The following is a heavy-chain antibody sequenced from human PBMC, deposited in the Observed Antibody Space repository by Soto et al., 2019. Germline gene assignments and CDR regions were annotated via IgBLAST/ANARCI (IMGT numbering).Heavy chain of an antibody. CDR1: GYTFTSYD. CDR2: MNPNSGNT. Sequence: ASVKVSCKASGYTFTSYDINWVRQATGQGLEWMGWMNPNSGNTGYAQKFQGRVTMTRNTSISTAYMELSSLRSEDTAVYYCATSNSVRAFDWLLYYSDWFDPWGQGTLVTVSS. J-gene: IGHJ5*02. V-gene: IGHV1-8*01. CDR3: ATSNSVRAFDWLLYYSDWFDP. D-gene: IGHD3-9*01.